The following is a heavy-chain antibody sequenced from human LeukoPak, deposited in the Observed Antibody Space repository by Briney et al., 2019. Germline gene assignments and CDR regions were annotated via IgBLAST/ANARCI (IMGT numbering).Heavy chain of an antibody. CDR3: ARDKSTDTVLMVYAYGMDV. CDR1: GGSIGSYY. D-gene: IGHD2-8*01. V-gene: IGHV4-59*12. Sequence: SETLSLTCTVSGGSIGSYYWSWIRQPPGKGLEWIGYIYYSGSTYYNPSLKSRVTISVDTSKNQFSLKLSSVTAADTAVYYCARDKSTDTVLMVYAYGMDVWGQGTTVTVSS. CDR2: IYYSGST. J-gene: IGHJ6*02.